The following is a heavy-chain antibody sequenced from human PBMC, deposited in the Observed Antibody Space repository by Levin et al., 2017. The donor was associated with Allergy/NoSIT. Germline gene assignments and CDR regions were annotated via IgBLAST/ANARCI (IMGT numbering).Heavy chain of an antibody. D-gene: IGHD5-12*01. CDR2: INDDGAT. CDR3: ARIKYRDFDSFGFDT. CDR1: GGSLSDFY. Sequence: PSETLSLTCAVYGGSLSDFYWSWIRQPPGKGLEWIGEINDDGATNYSPSLKSRVTISLGASTNQFSLKLSSVTAADTGIYFCARIKYRDFDSFGFDTWGQGTPVTVSS. V-gene: IGHV4-34*01. J-gene: IGHJ5*02.